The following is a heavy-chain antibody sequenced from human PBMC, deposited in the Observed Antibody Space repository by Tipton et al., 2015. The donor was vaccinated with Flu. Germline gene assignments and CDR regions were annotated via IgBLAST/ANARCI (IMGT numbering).Heavy chain of an antibody. CDR1: GFTVGGNY. CDR2: MNIGGST. V-gene: IGHV3-66*01. D-gene: IGHD1-26*01. CDR3: VWERGPKGYYALGV. J-gene: IGHJ6*02. Sequence: SLRLSCAASGFTVGGNYMSWVRQSPEKGLECVSIMNIGGSTNYEDSVKGRFTITRDKSKNMLFLQMNNVGVDDTAVYYYVWERGPKGYYALGVWGQGTAVTVS.